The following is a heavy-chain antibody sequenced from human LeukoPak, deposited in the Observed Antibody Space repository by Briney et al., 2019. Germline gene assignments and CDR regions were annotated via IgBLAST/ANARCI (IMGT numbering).Heavy chain of an antibody. Sequence: ASVKVSCKASGYTFTSYGISWVRQAPGQGLEWVGWISAYNGNTNYAQKLQGRVTMTTDTSTSTAYMELRSLRSDDTAVYYCARSLCSTSCYYYGMDVWGQGTTVTVSS. D-gene: IGHD2-2*01. CDR3: ARSLCSTSCYYYGMDV. CDR1: GYTFTSYG. CDR2: ISAYNGNT. J-gene: IGHJ6*02. V-gene: IGHV1-18*01.